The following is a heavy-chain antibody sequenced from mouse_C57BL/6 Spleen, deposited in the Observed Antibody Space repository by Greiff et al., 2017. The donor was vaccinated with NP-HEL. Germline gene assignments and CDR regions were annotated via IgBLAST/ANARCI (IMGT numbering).Heavy chain of an antibody. Sequence: DVKLVESGGGLVKPGGSLKLSCAASGFTFSDYGMHWVRQAPEKGLEWVAYISSGSITIYYADTVKGRFTISRDNAKNTLFLQMTSLRSEDTSMYYCARRNGDAMDYWGQGTSVTVSS. CDR2: ISSGSITI. V-gene: IGHV5-17*01. CDR3: ARRNGDAMDY. J-gene: IGHJ4*01. CDR1: GFTFSDYG.